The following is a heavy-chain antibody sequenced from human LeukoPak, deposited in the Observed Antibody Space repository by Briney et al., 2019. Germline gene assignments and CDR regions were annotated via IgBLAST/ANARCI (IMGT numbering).Heavy chain of an antibody. CDR2: IISSSTYI. Sequence: PGGSLRLSCAASGFTFSSYSMNWVRQAPRKGLEWVSSIISSSTYIYYADSVKGRFTISRDNAKNSLYLQMNSLRAEDTAVYYCARGALSGSYYRYWGQGTLVTVSS. J-gene: IGHJ4*02. D-gene: IGHD1-26*01. V-gene: IGHV3-21*01. CDR3: ARGALSGSYYRY. CDR1: GFTFSSYS.